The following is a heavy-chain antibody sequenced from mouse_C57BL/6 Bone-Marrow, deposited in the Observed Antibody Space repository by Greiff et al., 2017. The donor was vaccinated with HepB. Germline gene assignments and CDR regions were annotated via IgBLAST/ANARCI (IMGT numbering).Heavy chain of an antibody. CDR3: ARRGIYGYALYY. D-gene: IGHD2-2*01. CDR1: GYTFTSYW. Sequence: QVQLQQSGAELVKPGASVKLSCKASGYTFTSYWMHWVKQRPGQGLEWIGLIHPNSGSTNYNEKFKSKATLTVDKSSSTAYMQLTSLTSEDSAVYYCARRGIYGYALYYWGQGTALTVTS. J-gene: IGHJ2*01. CDR2: IHPNSGST. V-gene: IGHV1-64*01.